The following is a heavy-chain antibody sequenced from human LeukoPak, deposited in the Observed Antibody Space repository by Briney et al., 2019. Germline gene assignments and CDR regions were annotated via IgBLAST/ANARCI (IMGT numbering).Heavy chain of an antibody. D-gene: IGHD6-13*01. CDR1: GFTFSSYS. Sequence: GWSLRLSCAATGFTFSSYSMHWVRQAPGKGLEWVALIWYDGTNKYYADSVKGRFTISRDDSNNTLYLQMNNLKVEDTAVYYCAKHRSGIAASGSNYWGQGTLVSVSS. CDR3: AKHRSGIAASGSNY. CDR2: IWYDGTNK. V-gene: IGHV3-33*06. J-gene: IGHJ4*02.